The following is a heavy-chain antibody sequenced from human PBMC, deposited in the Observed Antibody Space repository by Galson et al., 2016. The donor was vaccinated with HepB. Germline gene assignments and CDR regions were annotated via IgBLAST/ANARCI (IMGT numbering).Heavy chain of an antibody. Sequence: ETLSLTCTVSGGSISSYYWNWIRQPPGKGLEWIGYIYYSGSSNYNPSLKSRVTISVDRSKNQFSLKLNSVTAADTAVYYCARERFLEDGGWFDPWGRGTLVTVSS. CDR1: GGSISSYY. CDR3: ARERFLEDGGWFDP. CDR2: IYYSGSS. V-gene: IGHV4-59*01. D-gene: IGHD3-3*01. J-gene: IGHJ5*02.